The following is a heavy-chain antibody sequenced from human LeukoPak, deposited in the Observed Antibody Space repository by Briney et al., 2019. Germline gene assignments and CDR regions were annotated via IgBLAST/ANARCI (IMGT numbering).Heavy chain of an antibody. CDR1: GYTFTNYA. Sequence: ASVKVSCKASGYTFTNYAMNWVRQAPGQGLEWMGWIHPSTGNPTYAQDFTGRFVFYLDTSVSTTYLQISSLKAEDTAVYYCARAYQRLGQLSLPDYWGQGTLVTVSS. CDR2: IHPSTGNP. D-gene: IGHD3-16*02. CDR3: ARAYQRLGQLSLPDY. J-gene: IGHJ4*02. V-gene: IGHV7-4-1*02.